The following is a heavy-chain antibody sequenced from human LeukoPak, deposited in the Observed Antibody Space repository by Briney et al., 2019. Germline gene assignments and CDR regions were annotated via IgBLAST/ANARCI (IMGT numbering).Heavy chain of an antibody. CDR2: INHSGST. CDR3: ARSAVIVATNPYYYYGMDV. J-gene: IGHJ6*02. D-gene: IGHD5-12*01. Sequence: SETLSLTCAVYGGSFSGYYWSWIRQPPGEGLEWIGEINHSGSTNYNPSLKSRVTISVDTSKNQFSLKLSSVTAADTAVYYCARSAVIVATNPYYYYGMDVWGQGTTVTVSS. V-gene: IGHV4-34*01. CDR1: GGSFSGYY.